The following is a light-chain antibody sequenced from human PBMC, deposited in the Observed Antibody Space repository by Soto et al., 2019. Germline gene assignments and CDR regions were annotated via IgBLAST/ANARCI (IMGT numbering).Light chain of an antibody. CDR2: GAS. J-gene: IGKJ1*01. V-gene: IGKV3-20*01. CDR3: KHYVTSLTT. Sequence: EIVLRQSPGTLSLSPGERATLSCGTSHRVTSTYLAWYQQKPGQAPRLLIFGASIRVTGVPDRFIGSGSGTDFTLKISRLEAEDFGVYYCKHYVTSLTTFGQGTKVDIK. CDR1: HRVTSTY.